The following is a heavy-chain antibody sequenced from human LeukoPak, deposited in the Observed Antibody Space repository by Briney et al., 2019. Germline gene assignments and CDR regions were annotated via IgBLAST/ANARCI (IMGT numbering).Heavy chain of an antibody. CDR1: GYRFITFG. V-gene: IGHV1-2*02. CDR2: INPNSGGT. J-gene: IGHJ4*02. Sequence: GASVKVSCKTSGYRFITFGISWVRQAPGQGLEWMGWINPNSGGTNYAQKFQGRVTMTRDTSISTAYMELSRLRSDDTAVYYCARNSSRMGDYWGQGTLVTVSS. D-gene: IGHD6-13*01. CDR3: ARNSSRMGDY.